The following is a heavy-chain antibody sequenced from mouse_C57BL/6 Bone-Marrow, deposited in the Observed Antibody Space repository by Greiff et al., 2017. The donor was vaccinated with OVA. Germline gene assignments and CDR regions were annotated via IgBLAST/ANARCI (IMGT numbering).Heavy chain of an antibody. Sequence: QVQLKESGAELARPGASVKLSCKASGYTFTSYGISWVKQRTGQGLEWIGEIYPRSGNTYYNEKFKGKATLTADKSSSTAYMELRSLTSEDSAVYFCARAQVGRGWYVDVWGTGTTVTVSS. CDR2: IYPRSGNT. CDR1: GYTFTSYG. D-gene: IGHD4-1*01. CDR3: ARAQVGRGWYVDV. J-gene: IGHJ1*03. V-gene: IGHV1-81*01.